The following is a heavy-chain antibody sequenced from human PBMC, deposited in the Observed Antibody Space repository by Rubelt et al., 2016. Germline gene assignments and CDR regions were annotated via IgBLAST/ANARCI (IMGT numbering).Heavy chain of an antibody. J-gene: IGHJ4*02. CDR3: ARSEMDGDYVTY. V-gene: IGHV3-74*01. D-gene: IGHD4-17*01. CDR1: GFTFSSYW. CDR2: INSDGSRT. Sequence: EVQVVESGGGLVQPGGSLRLSCVVSGFTFSSYWMHWVRQVPGKGLVWVSRINSDGSRTNYADSVRGRFTISRDNAKNTLILQMNSLRVEDTAVYYCARSEMDGDYVTYWGQGTLVTVSS.